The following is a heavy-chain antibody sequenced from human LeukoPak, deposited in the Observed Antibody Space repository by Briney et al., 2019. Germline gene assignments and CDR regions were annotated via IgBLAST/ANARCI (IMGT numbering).Heavy chain of an antibody. V-gene: IGHV4-59*02. Sequence: GSLRLSCAASGFTVSSNYMSWIRQPPGKGLEWIGYIYYSGSTNYNPSLKSRVTISVDTSKNQFSLKLSSVTAADTAVYYCARGRWELLVRGQGTLVTVSS. CDR3: ARGRWELLV. CDR2: IYYSGST. J-gene: IGHJ4*02. D-gene: IGHD1-26*01. CDR1: GFTVSSNY.